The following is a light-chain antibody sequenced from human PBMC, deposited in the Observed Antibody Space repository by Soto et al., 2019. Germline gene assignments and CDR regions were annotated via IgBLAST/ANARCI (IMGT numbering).Light chain of an antibody. J-gene: IGKJ4*01. CDR1: QSVLYSSNNKNY. V-gene: IGKV4-1*01. CDR2: WAS. CDR3: QQYYSTPT. Sequence: DIVMTQSPDSLAVSLGERATINCKSSQSVLYSSNNKNYLAWYQQKPGQPPKLLIYWASTRESGVPDRFSGSRSATDFTLTISSLQAEDVPVYYCQQYYSTPTFGGGTKVEIK.